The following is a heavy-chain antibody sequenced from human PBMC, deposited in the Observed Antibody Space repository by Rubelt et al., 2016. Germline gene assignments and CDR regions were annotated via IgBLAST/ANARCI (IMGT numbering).Heavy chain of an antibody. D-gene: IGHD2-15*01. Sequence: QLQLQESGPGLVKPSETLSLTCSVSGGSITSNNYHWGWIRQPPGKGLEWIGTIDYSGATYYNPSLKSRVTISEDTSKNQFSLKLGCVTAADTAVYYCARSFMVVSAIDYWGQGTLVTVSS. V-gene: IGHV4-39*07. J-gene: IGHJ4*02. CDR1: GGSITSNNYH. CDR3: ARSFMVVSAIDY. CDR2: IDYSGAT.